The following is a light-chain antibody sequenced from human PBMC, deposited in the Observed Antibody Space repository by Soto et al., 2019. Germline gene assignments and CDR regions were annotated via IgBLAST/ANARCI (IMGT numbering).Light chain of an antibody. V-gene: IGLV1-44*01. CDR2: YDN. CDR1: SSNLGRYA. CDR3: AAWDDSLKVVV. Sequence: QSVLTQPPSASGTPGQRVTISCSGSSSNLGRYAVNWYQHLPGTAPKLVMCYDNQRPSGVPDRFSASKSGTSASLAVSGLQYEYEADYYWAAWDDSLKVVVFGGGTKLTVL. J-gene: IGLJ2*01.